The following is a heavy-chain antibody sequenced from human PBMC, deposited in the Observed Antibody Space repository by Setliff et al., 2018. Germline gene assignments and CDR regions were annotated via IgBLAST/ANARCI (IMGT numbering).Heavy chain of an antibody. D-gene: IGHD2-21*01. V-gene: IGHV1-2*02. CDR1: GYTFTGYY. Sequence: ASVKVSCKASGYTFTGYYMHWVRQAPGQGLEWMGWINPNSGGTNYAQKFQDRVTMTRDTSISTAYMELSRLRSDDTAVYYCARGTGAVKTFVVHNHYFDYWGQGTLVTVSS. CDR2: INPNSGGT. CDR3: ARGTGAVKTFVVHNHYFDY. J-gene: IGHJ4*02.